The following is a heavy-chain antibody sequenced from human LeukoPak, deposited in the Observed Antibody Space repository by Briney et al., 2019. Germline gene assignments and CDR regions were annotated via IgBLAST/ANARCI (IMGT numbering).Heavy chain of an antibody. CDR2: IKPDGSEK. CDR1: GFTFSSYW. J-gene: IGHJ4*02. V-gene: IGHV3-7*01. CDR3: ARELTTCSGGTCYHYFDH. D-gene: IGHD2-15*01. Sequence: GGSLRLSCAASGFTFSSYWMSWVRQAPGKGLEWVANIKPDGSEKYYLDSVKGRFTISRDNAKESLYLQMNGLRAEDTAVYYCARELTTCSGGTCYHYFDHWGQGNLVTVSS.